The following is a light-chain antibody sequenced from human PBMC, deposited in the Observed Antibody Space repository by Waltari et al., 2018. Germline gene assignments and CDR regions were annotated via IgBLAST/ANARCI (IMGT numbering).Light chain of an antibody. CDR3: QKYGSLPAT. Sequence: SCSASQSISRCLAWYQQKPGQAPRLLIYDASSRATGIPDRFSGSGSGTDFRLTISRLEPEDIAVYYCQKYGSLPATFGQGTKVEIK. V-gene: IGKV3-20*01. CDR2: DAS. CDR1: QSISRC. J-gene: IGKJ1*01.